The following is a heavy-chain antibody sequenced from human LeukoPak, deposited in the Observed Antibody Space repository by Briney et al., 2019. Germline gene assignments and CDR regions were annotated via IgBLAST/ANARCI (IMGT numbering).Heavy chain of an antibody. CDR1: GFTLSDYY. J-gene: IGHJ4*02. CDR2: ISRSGSTI. Sequence: AGSLTLSCSASGFTLSDYYMRWLGQAPGKGLEGVSYISRSGSTIYYPDSVKGRFTISRDNAKNSLYLQMNSLRAEDTAVYYCAGGGHPAYGGGDCRYFDYWGQGTLVTVSS. D-gene: IGHD2-21*02. V-gene: IGHV3-11*01. CDR3: AGGGHPAYGGGDCRYFDY.